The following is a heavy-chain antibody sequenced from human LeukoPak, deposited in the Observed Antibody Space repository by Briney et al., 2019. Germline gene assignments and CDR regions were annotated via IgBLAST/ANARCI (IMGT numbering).Heavy chain of an antibody. J-gene: IGHJ4*02. CDR2: ISGSGGST. V-gene: IGHV3-23*01. CDR3: ASDDYYGSGSSPG. CDR1: GFTFSSYA. Sequence: LAGGSLRLSCAASGFTFSSYAMSWVRQAPGKGLEWVSAISGSGGSTYYADSVKGRFTISRDNSKNTLYLQMDSLRAEDTAVYYCASDDYYGSGSSPGWGQGTLVTVSS. D-gene: IGHD3-10*01.